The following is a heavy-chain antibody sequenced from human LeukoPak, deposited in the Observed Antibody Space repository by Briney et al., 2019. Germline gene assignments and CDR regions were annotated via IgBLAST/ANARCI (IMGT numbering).Heavy chain of an antibody. CDR2: ISGSGGST. CDR1: GFTFSSYG. D-gene: IGHD5-18*01. J-gene: IGHJ4*02. Sequence: GGSLRLSCAASGFTFSSYGMRWVRQAPGKGLEWVSAISGSGGSTYYADSVKGRFTISRDNSKNTLYLQMISLRAEDTAVYYCARDPSSGYGYARGQGTLVTVSS. CDR3: ARDPSSGYGYA. V-gene: IGHV3-23*01.